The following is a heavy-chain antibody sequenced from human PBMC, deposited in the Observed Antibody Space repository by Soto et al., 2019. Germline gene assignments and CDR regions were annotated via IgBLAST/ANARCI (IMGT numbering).Heavy chain of an antibody. D-gene: IGHD4-17*01. V-gene: IGHV6-1*01. CDR1: GDSVSSNSAA. CDR3: SREGSDYGIRSGRGYYYYYMDV. J-gene: IGHJ6*03. CDR2: TYYRSKWYN. Sequence: SQTLSLTCVISGDSVSSNSAAWNWIRQSPSRGLEWLGRTYYRSKWYNDYAVSVKSRITINPDTSKNQFSLKLSSVTAADTAVYYCSREGSDYGIRSGRGYYYYYMDVWGKGTTVTVSS.